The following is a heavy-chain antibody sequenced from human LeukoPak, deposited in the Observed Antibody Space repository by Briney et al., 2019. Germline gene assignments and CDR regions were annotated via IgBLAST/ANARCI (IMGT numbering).Heavy chain of an antibody. Sequence: PSETLSLTCTPSGGSISSYYWSWIRQPPGKGLEWIGYIYYTGNTNYNPSLKSRVTISVDTSKNLFSLNVNSATAADTAVYYCARGTSGLPVDYWGQGTLVTVSS. CDR2: IYYTGNT. V-gene: IGHV4-59*01. D-gene: IGHD2-21*01. CDR3: ARGTSGLPVDY. J-gene: IGHJ4*02. CDR1: GGSISSYY.